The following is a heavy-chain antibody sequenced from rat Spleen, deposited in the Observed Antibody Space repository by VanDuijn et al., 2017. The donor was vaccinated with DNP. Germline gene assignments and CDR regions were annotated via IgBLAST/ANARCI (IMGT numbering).Heavy chain of an antibody. D-gene: IGHD4-3*01. CDR2: IGSPAYAP. V-gene: IGHV5-22*01. CDR1: GFIFSAYY. Sequence: EVQLVESGGGLVQPGNSLKLSCAASGFIFSAYYMAWVRQAPAKGLEWVAYIGSPAYAPYYTDSVKGRFTISRDNAKSTLYLQMNSLRSEDMATYYCVRWNSGHFDYWGQGVMVTVSS. J-gene: IGHJ2*01. CDR3: VRWNSGHFDY.